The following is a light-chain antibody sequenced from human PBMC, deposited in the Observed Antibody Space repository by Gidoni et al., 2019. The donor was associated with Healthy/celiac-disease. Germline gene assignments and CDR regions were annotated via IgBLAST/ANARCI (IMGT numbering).Light chain of an antibody. CDR3: KQSYSTPLT. Sequence: DIQMTQSPSSLSASVRDRVTITCRASQSISSYLNWYQQKPGKAPKLLIYAASSLQSGVPPRFSGSGSGTDFTLTISSLQPEDFATYYCKQSYSTPLTFGGGTKVEIK. V-gene: IGKV1-39*01. CDR2: AAS. CDR1: QSISSY. J-gene: IGKJ4*01.